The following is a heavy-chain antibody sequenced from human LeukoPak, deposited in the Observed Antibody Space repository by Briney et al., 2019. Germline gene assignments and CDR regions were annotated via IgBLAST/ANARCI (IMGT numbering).Heavy chain of an antibody. CDR3: TRALRYDDSSGYYAY. Sequence: ASVKVSRKASGYTFTGHYMHWVRQAPGQGPEWMGWINPKSGVTNYAQTLQGRVTMTRDASSSMVYMELSRLTTDDTAVYFCTRALRYDDSSGYYAYWGQGTLVTVSS. J-gene: IGHJ4*02. V-gene: IGHV1-2*02. CDR1: GYTFTGHY. D-gene: IGHD3-22*01. CDR2: INPKSGVT.